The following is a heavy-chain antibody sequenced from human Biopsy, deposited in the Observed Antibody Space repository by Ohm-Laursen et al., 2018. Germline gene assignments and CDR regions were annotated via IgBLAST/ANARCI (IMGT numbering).Heavy chain of an antibody. V-gene: IGHV4-59*01. CDR1: GGSISSYY. Sequence: PSETLSLTCTVSGGSISSYYWNWIRQPPGKGLEWIGDIYYSGSTKYNPSLKSRVTISVDMSKSQLSLKLTSVTTADTAVYYCARGNEVMVTGPYFFDYWGQGTLVIVSS. CDR3: ARGNEVMVTGPYFFDY. J-gene: IGHJ4*02. CDR2: IYYSGST. D-gene: IGHD2-21*02.